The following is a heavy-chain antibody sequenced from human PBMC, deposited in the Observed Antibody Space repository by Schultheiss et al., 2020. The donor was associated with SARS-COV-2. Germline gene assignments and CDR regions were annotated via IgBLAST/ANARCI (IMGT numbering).Heavy chain of an antibody. CDR2: ISGSGGST. V-gene: IGHV3-23*01. Sequence: GGSLRLSCAASGFTFSSYAMTWVRQAPGKGLEWVSGISGSGGSTYYADSVKGRFTISRDNSKNTLYLQMNSLRAEDTAVYYCAKGALSGPNYYNYGMDVWGQGTTFTVSS. CDR1: GFTFSSYA. D-gene: IGHD6-25*01. J-gene: IGHJ6*02. CDR3: AKGALSGPNYYNYGMDV.